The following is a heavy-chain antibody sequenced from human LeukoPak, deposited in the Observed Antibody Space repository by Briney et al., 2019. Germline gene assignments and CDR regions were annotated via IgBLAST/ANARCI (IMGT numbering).Heavy chain of an antibody. CDR3: AKDMVATTSKGNFDY. CDR2: IGWNSGSI. V-gene: IGHV3-9*01. Sequence: GRSLRLSCAASGFTFDDYAMHWVRQAPGKGLEWVSGIGWNSGSIGYADSVKGRFTISRDNAKNSLYLQMNSLRAEDTALYYCAKDMVATTSKGNFDYWGQGTLVTVSS. CDR1: GFTFDDYA. J-gene: IGHJ4*02. D-gene: IGHD5-12*01.